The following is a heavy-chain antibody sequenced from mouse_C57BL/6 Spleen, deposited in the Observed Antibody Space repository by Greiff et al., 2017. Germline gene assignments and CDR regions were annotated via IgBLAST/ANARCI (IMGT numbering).Heavy chain of an antibody. J-gene: IGHJ2*01. D-gene: IGHD2-2*01. V-gene: IGHV2-5*01. Sequence: QVQLKESGPGLVQPSQSLSITCTVSGFSLTSYGVHWVRQSPGKGLEWLGVIWRGGSTDYNAAFMSRLSITKDNSKSQVFFKMNSLQADDTAIYYCAINYGYDEGYFDYWGQGTTLTVSS. CDR2: IWRGGST. CDR3: AINYGYDEGYFDY. CDR1: GFSLTSYG.